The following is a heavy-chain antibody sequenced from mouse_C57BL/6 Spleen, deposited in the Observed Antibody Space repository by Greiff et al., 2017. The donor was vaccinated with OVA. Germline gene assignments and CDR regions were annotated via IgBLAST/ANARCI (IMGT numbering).Heavy chain of an antibody. CDR1: GYAFSSSW. CDR2: IYPGDGDT. V-gene: IGHV1-82*01. Sequence: QLKPGASVKISCKASGYAFSSSWMNWVKQRPGKGLEWIGRIYPGDGDTNYNGKFKGKATLTADKSSSTAYMQLSSLTSEDSAVYFCARSLYYYGSSYEAMDYWGQGTSVTVSS. CDR3: ARSLYYYGSSYEAMDY. D-gene: IGHD1-1*01. J-gene: IGHJ4*01.